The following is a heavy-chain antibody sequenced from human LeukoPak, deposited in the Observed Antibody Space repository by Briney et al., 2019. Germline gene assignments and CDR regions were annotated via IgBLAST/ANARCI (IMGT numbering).Heavy chain of an antibody. CDR1: GGSISSSNYY. J-gene: IGHJ4*02. Sequence: SETLSLTCTVSGGSISSSNYYWGWIRQSPGKGLEWIGSIYYSGSTYYNPSLKSRVTISVDTSKNQFSLKLSSVTAADTAVYFCARHQSYESRPKGDYWGQGTLVTVSS. V-gene: IGHV4-39*01. CDR3: ARHQSYESRPKGDY. D-gene: IGHD3-3*01. CDR2: IYYSGST.